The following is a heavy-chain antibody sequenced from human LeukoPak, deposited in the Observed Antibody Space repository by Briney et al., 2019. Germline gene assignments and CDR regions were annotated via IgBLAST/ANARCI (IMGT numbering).Heavy chain of an antibody. J-gene: IGHJ5*02. CDR1: GFTFSS. Sequence: GGSLRLSCAASGFTFSSMNWVRQAPGKGLEWVGFIRSKTHGGTTEYAASVKGRFIISRDDSRSIAYLQMNSLKTEDTAVYYCTRAPSLSWFDPWGQGTLVTVSS. CDR3: TRAPSLSWFDP. V-gene: IGHV3-49*04. D-gene: IGHD3-10*01. CDR2: IRSKTHGGTT.